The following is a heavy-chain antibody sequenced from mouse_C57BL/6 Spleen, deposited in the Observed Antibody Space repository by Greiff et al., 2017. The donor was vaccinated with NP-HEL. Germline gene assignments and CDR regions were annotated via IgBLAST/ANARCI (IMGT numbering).Heavy chain of an antibody. J-gene: IGHJ2*01. CDR2: IYPGDGDT. V-gene: IGHV1-82*01. CDR3: ARTITTVVAN. D-gene: IGHD1-1*01. Sequence: VQLQESGPELVKPGASVKISCKASGYAFSSSWMNWVKQRPGKGLEWIGRIYPGDGDTNYNGKFKGKATLTADKSSSTAYMQLSSLTSEDSAVYFCARTITTVVANWGQGTTLTVSS. CDR1: GYAFSSSW.